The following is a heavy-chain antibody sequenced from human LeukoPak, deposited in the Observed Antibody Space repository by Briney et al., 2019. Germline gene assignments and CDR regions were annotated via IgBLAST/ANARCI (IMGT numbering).Heavy chain of an antibody. J-gene: IGHJ4*02. V-gene: IGHV3-7*01. CDR1: GFTFSSYW. CDR3: AKETYYSDRSTD. D-gene: IGHD3-22*01. Sequence: GGSLRLSCAASGFTFSSYWMSWVRQAPGKGLEWVANIKQDGSEKYYADSVKGRFTISRDNSKNTLYLQMNSLRAEDTAVYYCAKETYYSDRSTDWGQGTLVTVPS. CDR2: IKQDGSEK.